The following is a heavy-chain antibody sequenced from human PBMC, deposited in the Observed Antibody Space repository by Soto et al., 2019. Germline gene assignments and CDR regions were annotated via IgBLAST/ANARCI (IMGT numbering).Heavy chain of an antibody. V-gene: IGHV1-18*04. CDR2: ISGYSGNT. J-gene: IGHJ6*02. Sequence: ASVKVTCKASVYTFASCGINWVRQAPGQGLEWMGWISGYSGNTNYAQKFQGRVIMTTDTSTSTAYMELRSLRSDDTAVYYCARETDVWGQGTTVTVSS. CDR3: ARETDV. CDR1: VYTFASCG.